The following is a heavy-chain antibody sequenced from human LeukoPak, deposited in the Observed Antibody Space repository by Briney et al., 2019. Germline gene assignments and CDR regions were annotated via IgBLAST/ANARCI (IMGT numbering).Heavy chain of an antibody. CDR3: ARDRDGGYFDY. CDR1: AFTHCDYD. CDR2: ISSSGTYT. Sequence: GGSLRLSYAASAFTHCDYDMSWIRQAPGKGLEWVSYISSSGTYTNNADSVKGRFTISRDNAKNSLYLQMNSLRAEDTAVYYCARDRDGGYFDYWSQGTLVTVSS. J-gene: IGHJ4*02. V-gene: IGHV3-11*05. D-gene: IGHD3-10*01.